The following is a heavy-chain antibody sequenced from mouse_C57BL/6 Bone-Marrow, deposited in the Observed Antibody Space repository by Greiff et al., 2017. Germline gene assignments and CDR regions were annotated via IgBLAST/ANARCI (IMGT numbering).Heavy chain of an antibody. CDR2: INPNNGGT. CDR1: GYTFTDYY. CDR3: ARATMVTTALFDY. V-gene: IGHV1-26*01. Sequence: EVKLQQSGPELVKPGASVKISCKASGYTFTDYYMNWVKQSHGKSLEWIGDINPNNGGTSYNQKFKGKATLTVDKSSSTAYMELRSLTSEDSAVYYCARATMVTTALFDYWGQGTTLTVSS. J-gene: IGHJ2*01. D-gene: IGHD2-2*01.